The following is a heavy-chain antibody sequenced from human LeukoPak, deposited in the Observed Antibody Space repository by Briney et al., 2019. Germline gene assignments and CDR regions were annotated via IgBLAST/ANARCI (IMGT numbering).Heavy chain of an antibody. CDR2: IYHSGST. CDR3: ARGGDADY. Sequence: SETLSLTCTVSGGSISSGGYYWSWIRQPPGKGLEWIGYIYHSGSTYYNPSLKSRVTISVDRSKNQFSLKLSSVTAADTAVYYCARGGDADYWGQGTLVTVSS. J-gene: IGHJ4*02. D-gene: IGHD3-10*01. V-gene: IGHV4-30-2*01. CDR1: GGSISSGGYY.